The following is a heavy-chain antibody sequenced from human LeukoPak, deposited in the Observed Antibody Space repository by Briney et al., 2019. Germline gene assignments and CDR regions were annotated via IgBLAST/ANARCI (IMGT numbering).Heavy chain of an antibody. CDR2: INAGNGNT. D-gene: IGHD4-17*01. CDR1: GYTFTSYA. J-gene: IGHJ4*02. Sequence: ASVKVSCKASGYTFTSYAMHWVRQAPGQRLEWMGWINAGNGNTKYSQKFQGRVTITRDTSASTAYMELSSLRSEDTAVYYCARGDDYGDFWDYWGQGTLVTVSS. V-gene: IGHV1-3*01. CDR3: ARGDDYGDFWDY.